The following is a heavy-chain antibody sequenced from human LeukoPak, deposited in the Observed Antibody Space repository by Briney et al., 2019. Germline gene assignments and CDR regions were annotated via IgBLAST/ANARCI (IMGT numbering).Heavy chain of an antibody. CDR2: INPSGGST. CDR1: GYTFTSYY. V-gene: IGHV1-46*01. Sequence: ASVKVSCKASGYTFTSYYMHWVRQAPGQGLEWMEIINPSGGSTSYAQKFQGRVTMTRDMSTSTVYMELSSLGSEDTAVYYCARARESTFDYWGQGTLVAVSS. D-gene: IGHD3-10*01. CDR3: ARARESTFDY. J-gene: IGHJ4*02.